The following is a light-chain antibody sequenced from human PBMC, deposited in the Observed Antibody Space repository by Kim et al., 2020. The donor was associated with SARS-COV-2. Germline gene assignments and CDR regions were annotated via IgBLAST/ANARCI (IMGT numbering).Light chain of an antibody. CDR1: STNVGAGYY. CDR2: SDG. J-gene: IGLJ1*01. CDR3: QSYESSLSGYV. Sequence: QSVLTQPPSVSGAPGQSFTVSCIGSSTNVGAGYYVHWYQHLPTTAPKLLIYSDGNRPSGVPDRFSGSKSGTSASLPITGLQAEDEADYYCQSYESSLSGYVFGSGTKVTVL. V-gene: IGLV1-40*01.